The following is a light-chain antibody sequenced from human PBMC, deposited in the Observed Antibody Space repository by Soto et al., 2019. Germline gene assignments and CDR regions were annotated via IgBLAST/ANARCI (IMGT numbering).Light chain of an antibody. V-gene: IGKV1-39*01. CDR3: QQSFTTPRT. CDR2: IAS. CDR1: QNINNF. Sequence: DIQMTQSPSSLSASVGDRVTITCRASQNINNFLNWYQQQPGKAPDLLIYIASSLQSGVPSRFSGSGSGTDFTLTISSLQPEDFATYYCQQSFTTPRTFGQGTKVEIK. J-gene: IGKJ1*01.